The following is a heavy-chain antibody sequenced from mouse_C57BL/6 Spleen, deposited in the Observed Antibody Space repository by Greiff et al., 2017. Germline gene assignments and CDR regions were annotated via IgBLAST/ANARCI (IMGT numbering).Heavy chain of an antibody. CDR1: GYTFTSYG. V-gene: IGHV1-81*01. J-gene: IGHJ4*01. Sequence: QVQLQQSGAELARPGASVKLSCKASGYTFTSYGISWVKQRPGQGLEWIGEIYPRSGNTYYNEKFKGKATLTADKSSSTAYMELRSLTSEDSAVYCCARGCITTVVAPYYAMDYWGQGTSVTVSS. D-gene: IGHD1-1*01. CDR3: ARGCITTVVAPYYAMDY. CDR2: IYPRSGNT.